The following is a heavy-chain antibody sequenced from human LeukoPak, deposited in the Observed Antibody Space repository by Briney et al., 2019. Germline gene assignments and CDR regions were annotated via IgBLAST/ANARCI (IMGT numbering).Heavy chain of an antibody. Sequence: GASVKVSCKASGGTFSSYAISWVRQAPGQGLEWMGGIIPIFGTANYAQKFQGRVTITTDESTSTAYMELSRLRSDDTAVYYCAREGSSGYDAFDIWGQGTMVTVSS. CDR3: AREGSSGYDAFDI. CDR1: GGTFSSYA. J-gene: IGHJ3*02. CDR2: IIPIFGTA. D-gene: IGHD6-19*01. V-gene: IGHV1-69*05.